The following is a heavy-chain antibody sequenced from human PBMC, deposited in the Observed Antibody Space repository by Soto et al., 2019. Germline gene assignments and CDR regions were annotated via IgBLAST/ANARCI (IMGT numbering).Heavy chain of an antibody. CDR2: IYPGDSDT. D-gene: IGHD4-17*01. V-gene: IGHV5-51*01. J-gene: IGHJ6*03. CDR1: GYSFTSYW. Sequence: GESLKISCQGSGYSFTSYWIGWVRQMPGKGLEWMGIIYPGDSDTRYSPSFQGQVTISADKSISTAYLQWSSLKASDTAMYYCARATVTTPHYYYYMDVWGKGTTVTVSS. CDR3: ARATVTTPHYYYYMDV.